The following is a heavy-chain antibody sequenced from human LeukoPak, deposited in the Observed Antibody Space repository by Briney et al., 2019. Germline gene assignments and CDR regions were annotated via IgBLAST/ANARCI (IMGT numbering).Heavy chain of an antibody. J-gene: IGHJ4*02. V-gene: IGHV1-69*04. CDR1: GGTFSSYA. CDR2: IIPILGIA. CDR3: ARHSSSWYYFDY. D-gene: IGHD6-13*01. Sequence: ASVKVSCKASGGTFSSYAISWVRQAPGQGLEWMGRIIPILGIANYAQKFQGRVTITVDKSTSTAYMELSSLRSEDTAVYYCARHSSSWYYFDYWGQGTLVTVSS.